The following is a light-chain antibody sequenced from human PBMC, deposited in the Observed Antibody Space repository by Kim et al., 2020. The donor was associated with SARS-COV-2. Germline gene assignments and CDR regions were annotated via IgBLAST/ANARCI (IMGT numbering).Light chain of an antibody. CDR1: QSIVNW. J-gene: IGKJ1*01. CDR2: DAS. CDR3: QSSGT. V-gene: IGKV1-5*01. Sequence: DIQMTQSPSTLSASVGDRVTITCRAGQSIVNWLAWYQQKPGRAPKLLIYDASTLESGVPSRFSGSGSGTEFTLTISSLQFDDFATYYCQSSGTFGQGTKVDIK.